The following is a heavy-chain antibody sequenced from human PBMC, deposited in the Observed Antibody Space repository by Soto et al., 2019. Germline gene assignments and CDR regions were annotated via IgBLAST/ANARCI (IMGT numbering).Heavy chain of an antibody. CDR2: IYTSGTT. Sequence: QVQLQQSGPGLVKPSETLSLTCTVSGGSIRSYYWSWIRQPAGKALEWIGRIYTSGTTNYNPSLKSRVTILLDTSKNQFSLALSSVTDADTAVYYCAREGSSGFGMDVWGQGTTVTVSS. CDR1: GGSIRSYY. J-gene: IGHJ6*02. CDR3: AREGSSGFGMDV. V-gene: IGHV4-4*07. D-gene: IGHD6-25*01.